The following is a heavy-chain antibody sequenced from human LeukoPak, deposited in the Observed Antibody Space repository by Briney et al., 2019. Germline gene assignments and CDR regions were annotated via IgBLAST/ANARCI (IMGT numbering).Heavy chain of an antibody. CDR2: MWYDGSKE. J-gene: IGHJ4*02. CDR1: GFTLSSHG. Sequence: GGSLRLSCAASGFTLSSHGMHWVRQAPGKGLEWVAGMWYDGSKEDYADSVKGRFTIYRDMSKNTLNLQMNSLRVEDTAMFYCARDLSFGSLDFRGQGTLVTISS. D-gene: IGHD1-26*01. V-gene: IGHV3-33*01. CDR3: ARDLSFGSLDF.